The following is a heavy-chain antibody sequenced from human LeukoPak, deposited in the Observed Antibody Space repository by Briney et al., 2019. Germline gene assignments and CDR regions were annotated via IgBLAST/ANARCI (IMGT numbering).Heavy chain of an antibody. D-gene: IGHD3-10*01. J-gene: IGHJ5*02. CDR1: GGSISSGGYY. CDR2: IYYCGST. V-gene: IGHV4-31*03. Sequence: PSETLSLTCTVSGGSISSGGYYWSWIRQHPGKGLEWIGYIYYCGSTYYNPSLKSRATISVDTSKNQFSLKLSSVTAADTAVYYCARVRTVRGVHPWGQGTLVTVSS. CDR3: ARVRTVRGVHP.